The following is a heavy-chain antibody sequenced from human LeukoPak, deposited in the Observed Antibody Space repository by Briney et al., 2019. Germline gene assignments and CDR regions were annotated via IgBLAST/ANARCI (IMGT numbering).Heavy chain of an antibody. D-gene: IGHD3-9*01. J-gene: IGHJ4*02. CDR2: ISSSSSYI. CDR1: GFTFSSYS. V-gene: IGHV3-21*01. Sequence: GGSLRLSCAASGFTFSSYSMNWVRQAPGKGLEWVSSISSSSSYIYYADSVKGRFTISRDNAKNSLYLQMNSLRAEDTAVYYCAIPAYDILTGYYTPDYWGQGTLVTVSS. CDR3: AIPAYDILTGYYTPDY.